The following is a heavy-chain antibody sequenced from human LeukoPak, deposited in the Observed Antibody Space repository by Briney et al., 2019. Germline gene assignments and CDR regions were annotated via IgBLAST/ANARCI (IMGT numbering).Heavy chain of an antibody. V-gene: IGHV3-21*01. D-gene: IGHD5-18*01. Sequence: GGSLRLSCAASGFTFSSHTMNWVRQAPGKGLEWVSSISSSSTYIYYADSVKGRFTISRDNSKNTLYLQMNSLRAEDTAVYYCARKSSYSYYFDYWGQGTLVTVSS. CDR2: ISSSSTYI. CDR1: GFTFSSHT. CDR3: ARKSSYSYYFDY. J-gene: IGHJ4*02.